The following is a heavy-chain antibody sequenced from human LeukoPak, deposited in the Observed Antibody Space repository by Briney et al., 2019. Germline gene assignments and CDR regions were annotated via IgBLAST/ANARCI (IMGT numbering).Heavy chain of an antibody. D-gene: IGHD4-17*01. Sequence: GGSLRLSCAASGFNLASYMLNWVRQAPGKGLEWVSAISGSGGSTYYADSVKGRFTISRDNSKNTLYLQMNSLRAEDTAVYYCAKGINDYGDYFDYWGQGTLVTVSS. CDR2: ISGSGGST. J-gene: IGHJ4*02. CDR1: GFNLASYM. CDR3: AKGINDYGDYFDY. V-gene: IGHV3-23*01.